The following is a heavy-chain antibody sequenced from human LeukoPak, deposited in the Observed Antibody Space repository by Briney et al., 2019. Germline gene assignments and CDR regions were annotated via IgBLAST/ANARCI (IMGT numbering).Heavy chain of an antibody. Sequence: PGGSLRLSCAASGFTFSSYGMNWVRQAPGKGLEWVGRIKSKTDGGTTDYAAPVKGRFTISRDDSKNTLYLQMNSLKTGDTAVYYCTTDREVATIFDYWGQGTLVTVSS. J-gene: IGHJ4*02. CDR1: GFTFSSYG. CDR3: TTDREVATIFDY. V-gene: IGHV3-15*01. D-gene: IGHD5-24*01. CDR2: IKSKTDGGTT.